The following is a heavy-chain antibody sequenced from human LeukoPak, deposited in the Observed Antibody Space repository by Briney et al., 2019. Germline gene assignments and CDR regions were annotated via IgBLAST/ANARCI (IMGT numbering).Heavy chain of an antibody. CDR3: ASGDDFWSGYYIIDY. CDR1: GFTFSSYA. D-gene: IGHD3-3*01. Sequence: PGGSLRLSCAASGFTFSSYAMSWVRQAPGKGLEWVSAISGSGGSTYYADSVKGRFTISRDNSKNTLYLQMNSLRAEDTAVYYCASGDDFWSGYYIIDYWGQGTLVTVSS. J-gene: IGHJ4*02. CDR2: ISGSGGST. V-gene: IGHV3-23*01.